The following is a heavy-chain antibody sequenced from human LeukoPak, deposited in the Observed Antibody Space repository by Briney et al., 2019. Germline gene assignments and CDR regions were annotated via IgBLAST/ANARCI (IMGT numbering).Heavy chain of an antibody. CDR1: GFIFGSYG. D-gene: IGHD2-15*01. CDR2: ISYDGSNK. Sequence: GGSLRLSCAASGFIFGSYGIHWVRQAPGKGLEWVAVISYDGSNKYYADSVKGRFTISRDNSKNMLYLQMNSLRAEDTAVYYCANALASCSGGSCYSGGFDPWGQGTLVTVSS. CDR3: ANALASCSGGSCYSGGFDP. V-gene: IGHV3-30*18. J-gene: IGHJ5*02.